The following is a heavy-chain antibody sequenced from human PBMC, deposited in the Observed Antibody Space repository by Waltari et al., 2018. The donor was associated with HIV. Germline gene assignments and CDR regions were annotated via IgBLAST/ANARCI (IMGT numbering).Heavy chain of an antibody. CDR1: GFKFDDYA. CDR2: ISWNSDTI. CDR3: AKVAMTAVTSYAIDI. D-gene: IGHD4-17*01. J-gene: IGHJ3*02. V-gene: IGHV3-9*01. Sequence: EVQLVESGGGLVQPGGSLRLSCAASGFKFDDYAMPWGRQAPGKGLEWVSGISWNSDTIGYADSVEGRFTISRDNAKNSLSLQMNSLRAEDTALYYCAKVAMTAVTSYAIDIWGQGTMVTVSS.